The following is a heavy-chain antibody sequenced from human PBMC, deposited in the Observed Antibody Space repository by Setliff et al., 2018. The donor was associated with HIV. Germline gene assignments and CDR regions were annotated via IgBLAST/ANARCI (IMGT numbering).Heavy chain of an antibody. CDR3: GRASDDYDSSPYYFDY. V-gene: IGHV4-38-2*01. CDR2: IYHSGTT. CDR1: GFTFSSYA. D-gene: IGHD3-22*01. J-gene: IGHJ4*02. Sequence: GSLRLSCAASGFTFSSYAMSWVRQAPGKGLEWIGSIYHSGTTYFNPSLKSRVSLSVDTSKNQFSLKLSSVTAADTAVYYCGRASDDYDSSPYYFDYWGQGTLVTVSS.